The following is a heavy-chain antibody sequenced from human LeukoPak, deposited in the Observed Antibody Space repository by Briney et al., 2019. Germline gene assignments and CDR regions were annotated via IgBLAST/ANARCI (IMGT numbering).Heavy chain of an antibody. Sequence: GGSLRLSCAASGFTFSTYNMNWVRQAPGKGLEWVSSISTNSNYIHYADSVKGRFTISRDNAKNSLYLQMNSLRAEDTDVYYCARDVGASAPDAFDIWGQGTMVTVSP. V-gene: IGHV3-21*01. CDR1: GFTFSTYN. J-gene: IGHJ3*02. CDR2: ISTNSNYI. D-gene: IGHD1-26*01. CDR3: ARDVGASAPDAFDI.